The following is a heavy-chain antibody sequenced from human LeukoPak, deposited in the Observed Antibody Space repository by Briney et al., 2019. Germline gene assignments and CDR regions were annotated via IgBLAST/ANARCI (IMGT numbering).Heavy chain of an antibody. CDR2: ISYDGSNK. CDR1: GFTFSSYA. D-gene: IGHD3-22*01. V-gene: IGHV3-30*04. Sequence: GGSLRLSCAASGFTFSSYAMHWVRQAPGKGLEWVAVISYDGSNKYYADSVKGRFTISRDNSKNTLYLQMNSLRAEDTAVYYCAKDRDSYGYYPYYFDYWGQGTLVTVSS. CDR3: AKDRDSYGYYPYYFDY. J-gene: IGHJ4*02.